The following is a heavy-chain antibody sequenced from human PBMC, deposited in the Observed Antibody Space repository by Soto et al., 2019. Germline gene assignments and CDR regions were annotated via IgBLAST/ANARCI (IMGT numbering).Heavy chain of an antibody. CDR3: ARIDCTGNNCNPYYHYGMDV. D-gene: IGHD2-8*02. CDR1: GFTFSTYG. J-gene: IGHJ6*02. CDR2: IWYDGSIK. Sequence: GGSLRISCAASGFTFSTYGMHWVRQIPGNGLQWVAIIWYDGSIKYYADSVKGRFTISRDNSKNTLYLQMNSLRDEDTAVYYCARIDCTGNNCNPYYHYGMDVWGQGTTVTVSS. V-gene: IGHV3-33*01.